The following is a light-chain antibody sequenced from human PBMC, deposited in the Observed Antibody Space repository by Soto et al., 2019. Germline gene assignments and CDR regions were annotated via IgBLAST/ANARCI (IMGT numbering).Light chain of an antibody. CDR1: SSNIGAGYD. CDR3: QSYDSSLSGPL. V-gene: IGLV1-40*01. J-gene: IGLJ2*01. CDR2: GNS. Sequence: QSVLTQPPSVSGAPGQRVTISCTGSSSNIGAGYDVHWYQQLPGTAPKLLIYGNSNRPSGVPDRFSGSKSGTSASLAITWLQAEDEADYYCQSYDSSLSGPLFGGGTKLTVL.